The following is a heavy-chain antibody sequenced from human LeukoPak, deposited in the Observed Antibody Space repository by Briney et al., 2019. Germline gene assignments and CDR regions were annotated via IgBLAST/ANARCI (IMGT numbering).Heavy chain of an antibody. Sequence: SETLSLTCAVYGGSFSGYYWRWIRHPPGKGLEWIGEMNPSGSTNYNPSLKSRVTMSVDKSKNQLSLKLRSVTVADPAVYYCARDNGYSYDSSGSQGFDYWGQGTLVTVSS. D-gene: IGHD3-22*01. CDR3: ARDNGYSYDSSGSQGFDY. V-gene: IGHV4-34*01. CDR1: GGSFSGYY. CDR2: MNPSGST. J-gene: IGHJ4*02.